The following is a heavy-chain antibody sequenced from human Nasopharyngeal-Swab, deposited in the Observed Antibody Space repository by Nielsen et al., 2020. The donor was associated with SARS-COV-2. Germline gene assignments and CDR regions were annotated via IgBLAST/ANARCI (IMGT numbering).Heavy chain of an antibody. CDR2: IYHSGST. V-gene: IGHV4-30-2*01. J-gene: IGHJ6*03. CDR3: ARVGGDYYYYYYMDG. Sequence: WIRQPPGKGLEGIGYIYHSGSTYYNPSLKSRVTISVDRSKNQFSLKLSSVTAADTAVYYCARVGGDYYYYYYMDGGGKGTTVTVSS. D-gene: IGHD1-26*01.